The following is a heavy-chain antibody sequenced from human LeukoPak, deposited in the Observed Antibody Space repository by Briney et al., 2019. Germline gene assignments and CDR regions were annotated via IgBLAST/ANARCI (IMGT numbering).Heavy chain of an antibody. Sequence: GGSLRLSCTVSGFTVSSNSWSWVRQAPGKGLEWVSFIYSGGNTHYSDSVKGRFTISRDNSKNTLYLQMNSLRAEDTAVYYCARETADNYYYYMDVWGKGTTVTVSS. CDR3: ARETADNYYYYMDV. CDR2: IYSGGNT. CDR1: GFTVSSNS. J-gene: IGHJ6*03. V-gene: IGHV3-53*05.